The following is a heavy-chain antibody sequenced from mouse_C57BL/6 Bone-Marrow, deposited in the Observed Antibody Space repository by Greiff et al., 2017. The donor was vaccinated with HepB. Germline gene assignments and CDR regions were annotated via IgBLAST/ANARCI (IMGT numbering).Heavy chain of an antibody. Sequence: EVKLQESEGGLVQPGSSMKLSCTASGFTFSDYYMDWVRQVPEKGLEWVANINYDGSSTYYLDSLKSRFIISRDNAKNILYLQMSSRKSEDTATYYCARDFYYGSTFDVWGTGTTVTVSS. CDR3: ARDFYYGSTFDV. CDR2: INYDGSST. J-gene: IGHJ1*03. D-gene: IGHD1-1*01. CDR1: GFTFSDYY. V-gene: IGHV5-16*01.